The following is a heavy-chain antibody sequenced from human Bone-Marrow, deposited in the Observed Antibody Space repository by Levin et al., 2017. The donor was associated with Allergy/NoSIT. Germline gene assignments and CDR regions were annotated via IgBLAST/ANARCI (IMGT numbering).Heavy chain of an antibody. Sequence: ASVKVSCKASGGTFSSYRIIWVRQAPGQGLEWMGGITPMFGTTKYAQNFQARVTLTADKSTSTAYMELSSLRSADTAVYYCARAQTYDFHKSYYYGMDVWGKGTTVTVPS. D-gene: IGHD3-3*01. CDR1: GGTFSSYR. CDR3: ARAQTYDFHKSYYYGMDV. J-gene: IGHJ6*04. V-gene: IGHV1-69*06. CDR2: ITPMFGTT.